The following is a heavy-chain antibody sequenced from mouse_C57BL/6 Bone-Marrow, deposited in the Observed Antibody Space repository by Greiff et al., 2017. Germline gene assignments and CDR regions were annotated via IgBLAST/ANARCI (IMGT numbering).Heavy chain of an antibody. V-gene: IGHV1-50*01. CDR2: IDPSDSYT. CDR3: ASEGQLWNDFDY. CDR1: GYTFTSYW. D-gene: IGHD3-3*01. J-gene: IGHJ2*01. Sequence: QVQLQQPGAELVKPGASVKLSCKASGYTFTSYWMQWVKQRPGQGLEWIGEIDPSDSYTNYNQKFKGKATLTVDTSSSTAYMQLSSLTSEDSAVYYCASEGQLWNDFDYWGQGTTLTVSS.